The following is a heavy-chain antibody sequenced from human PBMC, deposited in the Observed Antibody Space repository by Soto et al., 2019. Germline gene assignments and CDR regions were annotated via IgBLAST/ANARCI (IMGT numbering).Heavy chain of an antibody. CDR3: ARGGRIVDTGIGYYYYHAMDV. Sequence: ASVKVSCKASGYSFIGHYIHWVRQAPGQGLEWMGWINPNSGSTTYAQRFQGRVTMTRDTSISTAYMELSSLRSDDTAVYYCARGGRIVDTGIGYYYYHAMDVWGQGTTVTVSS. J-gene: IGHJ6*02. CDR2: INPNSGST. D-gene: IGHD5-18*01. V-gene: IGHV1-2*02. CDR1: GYSFIGHY.